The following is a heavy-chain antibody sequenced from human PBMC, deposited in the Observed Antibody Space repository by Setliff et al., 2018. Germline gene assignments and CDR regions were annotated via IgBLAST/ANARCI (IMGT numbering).Heavy chain of an antibody. Sequence: SETLSLTCTVSDDSFTSSRYYWGWIRQAPGSGLEWIGSISYSGTPYYDASVESRVTISIDTSRNQFSLELRSVTVADTATYYCVRPGGTTVVARHFDYWGSGILVTVSS. CDR1: DDSFTSSRYY. J-gene: IGHJ4*01. D-gene: IGHD2-15*01. CDR3: VRPGGTTVVARHFDY. V-gene: IGHV4-39*01. CDR2: ISYSGTP.